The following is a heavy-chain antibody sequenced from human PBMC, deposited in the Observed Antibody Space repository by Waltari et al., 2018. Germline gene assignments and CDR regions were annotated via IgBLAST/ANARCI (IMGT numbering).Heavy chain of an antibody. CDR2: IWYDGSNK. Sequence: QVQLVESGGGVVQPGRSLRLSCAASGFTFSSYGMHWVRQAPGKGLEWVAVIWYDGSNKYYEESVKGRFTNSRDNSKNTLYLQMNSLRAEDTAVYYCAKEYYYGSSGYLALWGQGTLVTVSS. CDR3: AKEYYYGSSGYLAL. CDR1: GFTFSSYG. D-gene: IGHD3-22*01. J-gene: IGHJ4*02. V-gene: IGHV3-33*06.